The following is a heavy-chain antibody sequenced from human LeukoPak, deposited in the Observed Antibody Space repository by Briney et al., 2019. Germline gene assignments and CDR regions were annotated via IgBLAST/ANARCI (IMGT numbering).Heavy chain of an antibody. CDR2: INEDGSDK. CDR1: GFTFSSYW. Sequence: GGSLRLSCAASGFTFSSYWMSWVRQAPGKGLEWVASINEDGSDKYYVDSVKGRFTISRDNAKNSLYLQMNSLRAKDTAVYYCARDTYRFDDYWGQGTLVTVSS. CDR3: ARDTYRFDDY. J-gene: IGHJ4*02. V-gene: IGHV3-7*01.